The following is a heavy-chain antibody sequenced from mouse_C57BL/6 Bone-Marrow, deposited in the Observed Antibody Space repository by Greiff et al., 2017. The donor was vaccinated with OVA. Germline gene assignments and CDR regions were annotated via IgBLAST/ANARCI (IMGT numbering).Heavy chain of an antibody. V-gene: IGHV1-81*01. CDR1: GYTFTSYG. CDR3: ARIRFAY. Sequence: QVQLQQSGAELARPGASLKLSCKASGYTFTSYGISWVKQRTGQGLEWIGEIYPRSGNTYYNEKFKGKATLTADKSSSTAYMELRSLTSEDSAVYFCARIRFAYWGQGTLVTVSA. J-gene: IGHJ3*01. CDR2: IYPRSGNT.